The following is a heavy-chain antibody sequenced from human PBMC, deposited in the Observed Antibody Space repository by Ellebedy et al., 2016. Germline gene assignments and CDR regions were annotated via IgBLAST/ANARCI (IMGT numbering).Heavy chain of an antibody. Sequence: SETLSLTXTVSGGSINSGAYYWSWIRQPAGKGLEWIGRIYTSGSTNYNPSLKSRVTMSVDTSKNHFSLELSSVTAADTAVYYCASLTIPGGSDSWGQGTLVTVSS. J-gene: IGHJ4*02. CDR1: GGSINSGAYY. V-gene: IGHV4-61*02. D-gene: IGHD3-3*01. CDR2: IYTSGST. CDR3: ASLTIPGGSDS.